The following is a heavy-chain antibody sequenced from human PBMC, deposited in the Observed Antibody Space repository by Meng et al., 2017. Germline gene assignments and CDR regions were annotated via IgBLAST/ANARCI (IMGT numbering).Heavy chain of an antibody. CDR1: GFTFSSYG. CDR3: ARDLFAGQWLADY. CDR2: IWYDGSNK. V-gene: IGHV3-33*01. J-gene: IGHJ4*02. D-gene: IGHD6-19*01. Sequence: GGSLRLSCAASGFTFSSYGMHWVRQAPGKGLEWVAVIWYDGSNKYYADSVKGRFTISRDNSKNTLYLQMNSLRAEDTAVYYCARDLFAGQWLADYWSQGTLVTVSS.